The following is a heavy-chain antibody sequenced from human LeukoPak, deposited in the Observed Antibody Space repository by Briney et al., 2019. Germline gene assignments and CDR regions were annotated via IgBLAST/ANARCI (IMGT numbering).Heavy chain of an antibody. CDR2: IKQDGSVK. Sequence: PGGSLRLSCAASGFTFSNYWMSWVRQAPGKGLEWVANIKQDGSVKYYVDSVKGRFTISRDNPKNSLSLQMNSLRAEDTAVYYCARIGYSSSSLDYWGQGTLLSPSPQ. V-gene: IGHV3-7*01. CDR1: GFTFSNYW. D-gene: IGHD6-6*01. J-gene: IGHJ4*02. CDR3: ARIGYSSSSLDY.